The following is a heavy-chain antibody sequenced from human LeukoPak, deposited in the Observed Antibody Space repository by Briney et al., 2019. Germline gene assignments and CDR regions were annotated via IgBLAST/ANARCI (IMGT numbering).Heavy chain of an antibody. CDR2: INPNSGGT. CDR3: ATDGRSSGWYGFDY. J-gene: IGHJ4*02. Sequence: ASVKVSCKASGYTFTSYGISWVRQAPGQGLEWMGWINPNSGGTNYVQKFQGRVTMTRDTSISTAYMELSSLRAEDTAVYYCATDGRSSGWYGFDYWGQGILVTVSS. V-gene: IGHV1-2*02. D-gene: IGHD6-19*01. CDR1: GYTFTSYG.